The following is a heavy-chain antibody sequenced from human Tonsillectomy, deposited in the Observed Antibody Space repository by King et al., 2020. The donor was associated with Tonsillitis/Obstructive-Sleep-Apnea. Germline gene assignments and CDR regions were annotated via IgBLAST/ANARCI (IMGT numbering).Heavy chain of an antibody. CDR2: ISWNSDNI. J-gene: IGHJ4*02. Sequence: VQLVESGGGLVQPGRSLRLSCAASGFTFGDYAMHWVRQAPGKGLEWVSSISWNSDNIGYADSVKGRFTISRDNAKNSLYLQMNSLRAEDTALYYCAKGGGSSTSCYNWGYWGQGTLVTVSS. CDR3: AKGGGSSTSCYNWGY. V-gene: IGHV3-9*01. CDR1: GFTFGDYA. D-gene: IGHD2-2*02.